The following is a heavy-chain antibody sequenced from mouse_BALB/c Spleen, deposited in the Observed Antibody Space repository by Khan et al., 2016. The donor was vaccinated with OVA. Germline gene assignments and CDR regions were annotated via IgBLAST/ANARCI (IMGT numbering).Heavy chain of an antibody. CDR3: ARGNYYCSCSWFGY. CDR1: GYTFSSYW. D-gene: IGHD1-1*01. V-gene: IGHV1-9*01. J-gene: IGHJ3*01. Sequence: QVQLKESGAELMKPGASVKLSCKATGYTFSSYWIEWVKQRPGHGLEWIAEILPGSGRNNYNEKFKGKATFTADTSSNTAYMQLSNLTSDDSAVFLCARGNYYCSCSWFGYWGQGTLVTVSA. CDR2: ILPGSGRN.